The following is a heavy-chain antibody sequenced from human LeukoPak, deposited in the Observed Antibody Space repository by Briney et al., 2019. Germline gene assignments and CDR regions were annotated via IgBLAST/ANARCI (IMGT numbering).Heavy chain of an antibody. Sequence: SVKVSCKASGYTFTSYGISWVRQAPGQGLEWMGRIIPIFGTANYAQKFQGRVTITTDESTSTAYMELSSLRSEDTAVYYCARADVAYYDSSGYEYWGQGTLVTVSS. CDR1: GYTFTSYG. V-gene: IGHV1-69*05. D-gene: IGHD3-22*01. CDR3: ARADVAYYDSSGYEY. CDR2: IIPIFGTA. J-gene: IGHJ4*02.